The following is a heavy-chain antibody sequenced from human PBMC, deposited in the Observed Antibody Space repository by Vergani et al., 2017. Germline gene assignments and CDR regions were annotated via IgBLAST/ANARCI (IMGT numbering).Heavy chain of an antibody. V-gene: IGHV4-34*01. Sequence: QVQLQEWGAGLLKTSETLSLTCGVSGGSFSDYYWSWIRQAPGMGLEWIGEVNHGGSTNYNPSLKSRVSISVDTSENQFSLQLTSVTAADSALYFCSSIARAPTRRNPPPVYGGKGILVTVSS. D-gene: IGHD2/OR15-2a*01. J-gene: IGHJ4*02. CDR1: GGSFSDYY. CDR2: VNHGGST. CDR3: SSIARAPTRRNPPPVY.